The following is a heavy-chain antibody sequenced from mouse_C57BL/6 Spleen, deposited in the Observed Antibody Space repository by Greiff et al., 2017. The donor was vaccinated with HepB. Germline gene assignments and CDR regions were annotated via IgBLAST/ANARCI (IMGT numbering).Heavy chain of an antibody. J-gene: IGHJ3*01. CDR1: GYTFTSYG. Sequence: QVQLKESGAELARPGASVKLSCKASGYTFTSYGISWVKQRTGQGLEWIGEIYPRSGNTYYNEKFKGKATLTADKSSSTAYMELRSLTSEDSAVYFCATVYGHDGGFAYWGQGTLVTVSA. V-gene: IGHV1-81*01. D-gene: IGHD2-2*01. CDR2: IYPRSGNT. CDR3: ATVYGHDGGFAY.